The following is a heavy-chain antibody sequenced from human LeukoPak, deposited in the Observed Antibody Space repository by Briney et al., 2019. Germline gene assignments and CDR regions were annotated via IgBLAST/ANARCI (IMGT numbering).Heavy chain of an antibody. CDR3: AIVDTTVGFDY. Sequence: ASVKVSCKTSGYTFTTYGITWVRQAPGQGLEWMGWISAYNGNTAYAQKFQGRVTVTTDTSTRTASMDLRGLRSDDTAVYYCAIVDTTVGFDYWGRGTLVTVSS. J-gene: IGHJ4*02. V-gene: IGHV1-18*04. D-gene: IGHD5-18*01. CDR1: GYTFTTYG. CDR2: ISAYNGNT.